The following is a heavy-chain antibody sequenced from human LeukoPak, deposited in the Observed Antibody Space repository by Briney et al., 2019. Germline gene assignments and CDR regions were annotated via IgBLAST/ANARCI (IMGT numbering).Heavy chain of an antibody. J-gene: IGHJ6*04. Sequence: GRSLRLSCAASGFTFSSYGMHWVRQAPDKGLEWVAFIRYDGSRKYYADSVKGRFTISRDNSKNTLYLQMNSLRAEDTAVYYCAELGITMIGGVWGKGTTVTISS. CDR3: AELGITMIGGV. V-gene: IGHV3-33*08. CDR2: IRYDGSRK. CDR1: GFTFSSYG. D-gene: IGHD3-10*02.